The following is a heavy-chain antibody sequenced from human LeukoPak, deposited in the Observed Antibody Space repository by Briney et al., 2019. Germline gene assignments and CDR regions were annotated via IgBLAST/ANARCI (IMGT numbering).Heavy chain of an antibody. CDR3: ARDRWAATSSFDY. V-gene: IGHV3-53*01. CDR2: IYSGGST. J-gene: IGHJ4*02. Sequence: PGGSLRLSCAASGFTVSSNYMSWVRQAPGKGLEWVSVIYSGGSTYYADSVKGRFTISRDNSKNTLYLQMNSLRAEDTAVYYCARDRWAATSSFDYWGQGTLVTVSS. CDR1: GFTVSSNY. D-gene: IGHD6-25*01.